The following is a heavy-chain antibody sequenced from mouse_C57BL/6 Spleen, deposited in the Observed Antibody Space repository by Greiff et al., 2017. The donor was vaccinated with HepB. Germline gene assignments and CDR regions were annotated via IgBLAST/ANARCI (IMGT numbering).Heavy chain of an antibody. CDR3: AREWGYFDV. D-gene: IGHD1-3*01. CDR2: IDPEDGET. V-gene: IGHV14-2*01. J-gene: IGHJ1*03. CDR1: GFNIKDYY. Sequence: EVKLMESGAELVKPGASVKLSCTASGFNIKDYYMHWVKQRTEQGLEWIGRIDPEDGETKYAQKFQGKATITADTSSNTAYLQLSSLTSEDTAVYYCAREWGYFDVWGTGTTVTVSS.